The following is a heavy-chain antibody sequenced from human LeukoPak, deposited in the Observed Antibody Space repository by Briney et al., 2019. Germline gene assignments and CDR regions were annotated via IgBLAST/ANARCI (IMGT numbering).Heavy chain of an antibody. D-gene: IGHD3-3*01. Sequence: TSETLSLTCTVSGGSISSYYWSWIRQPPGKGLEWIGYIHYSGSTNYNPSLKGRVTISVDTSKNQFSLKLSSVTAADTAVYYCASGYYDFWSGYYSLCEDWGQGTLVTVSS. CDR1: GGSISSYY. J-gene: IGHJ4*02. V-gene: IGHV4-59*12. CDR2: IHYSGST. CDR3: ASGYYDFWSGYYSLCED.